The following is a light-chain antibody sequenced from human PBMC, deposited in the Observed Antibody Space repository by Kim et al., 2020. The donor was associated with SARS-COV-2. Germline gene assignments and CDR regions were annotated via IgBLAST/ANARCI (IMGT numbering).Light chain of an antibody. CDR1: QSISSW. CDR2: DAS. Sequence: GERVTITCRASQSISSWLAWYQQKPGKVPKLLIYDASSLESGVPSRFSGSGSGTEFTLTISSLQPDDFATYYCQQYNSYSYTFGQGTKLEI. V-gene: IGKV1-5*01. CDR3: QQYNSYSYT. J-gene: IGKJ2*01.